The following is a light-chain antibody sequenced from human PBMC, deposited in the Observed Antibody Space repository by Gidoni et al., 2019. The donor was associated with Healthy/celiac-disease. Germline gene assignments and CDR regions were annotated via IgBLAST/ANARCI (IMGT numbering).Light chain of an antibody. CDR2: GES. CDR1: QSVSSSY. V-gene: IGKV3-20*01. CDR3: QQYGSSPPYT. J-gene: IGKJ2*01. Sequence: EIVLTQSPGTLSLSPGEIATLSCRASQSVSSSYLAWYQQKPGQAPRIIIYGESSGATGIPDRFSGSGSGTDFTLTISRLEPEDFAVYYCQQYGSSPPYTFGQGTKLKIK.